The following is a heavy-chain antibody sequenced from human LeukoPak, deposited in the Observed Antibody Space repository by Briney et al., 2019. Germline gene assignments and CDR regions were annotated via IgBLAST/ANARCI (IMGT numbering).Heavy chain of an antibody. J-gene: IGHJ4*02. V-gene: IGHV1-69*01. CDR2: IIPIFGTA. D-gene: IGHD3-3*01. Sequence: SVKVSCKASGGTFSSYAISWVRQASGQGLEWMGGIIPIFGTANYAQKFQGRVTITADESTSTAYMELSSLRSEDTAVYYCARVLRFLDATAKPYFDYWGQGTLVTVSS. CDR3: ARVLRFLDATAKPYFDY. CDR1: GGTFSSYA.